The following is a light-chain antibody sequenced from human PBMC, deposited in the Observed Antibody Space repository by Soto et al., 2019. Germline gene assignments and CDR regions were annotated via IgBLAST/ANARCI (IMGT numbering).Light chain of an antibody. V-gene: IGLV1-44*01. Sequence: QSVLTQPPSASGTPGQTVTLSCSGSISNIGSNSVAWYQHLPGTAPRLLIDSNNERASGVSDRFSVSKSDTSASLAISGLQSADEADYYCAAWDDRLIGVIFGGGTKLTVL. CDR1: ISNIGSNS. J-gene: IGLJ2*01. CDR3: AAWDDRLIGVI. CDR2: SNN.